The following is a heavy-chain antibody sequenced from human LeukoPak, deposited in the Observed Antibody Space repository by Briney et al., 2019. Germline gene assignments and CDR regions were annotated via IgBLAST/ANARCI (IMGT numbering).Heavy chain of an antibody. J-gene: IGHJ4*02. D-gene: IGHD3-22*01. V-gene: IGHV1-69*06. Sequence: ASVKVSCKASGGTFISYAVSWVRLTPGQGLEWLGGIIPVFGTTTYAQKFQAKVTMTADKSTNTAYLEISSLTSDDTAVYYCARCSPGDSSNFYAVLQYWGQGTQVTVST. CDR2: IIPVFGTT. CDR3: ARCSPGDSSNFYAVLQY. CDR1: GGTFISYA.